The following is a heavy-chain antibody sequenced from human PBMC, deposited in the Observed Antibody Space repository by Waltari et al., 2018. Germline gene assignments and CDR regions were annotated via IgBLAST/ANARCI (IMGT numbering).Heavy chain of an antibody. CDR3: ARDKSGYCSSTSCYDPI. D-gene: IGHD2-2*01. J-gene: IGHJ3*02. CDR1: GGTFSSYP. CDR2: IIPILGIA. Sequence: QVQLVQSGAEVKKPGSSVKVSCKASGGTFSSYPISWVRPAPGQGLEGMGRIIPILGIANYAQKFQGRVRITADKTTSTAYMELSSLRSEDTAVYYCARDKSGYCSSTSCYDPIWGQGTMVTVSS. V-gene: IGHV1-69*04.